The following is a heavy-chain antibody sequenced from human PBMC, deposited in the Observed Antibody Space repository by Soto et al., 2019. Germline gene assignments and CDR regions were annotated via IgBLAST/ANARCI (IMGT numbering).Heavy chain of an antibody. CDR3: ATVNVYYDSSGYYWDYFDY. CDR2: FDPEDGET. V-gene: IGHV1-24*01. D-gene: IGHD3-22*01. J-gene: IGHJ4*02. Sequence: EASVKVSCKVSGYTLTELSMHWVRQAPGKGLEWMGGFDPEDGETIYAQKFQGRVTMTEDTSTDTAYMELGSLRSEDTAVYYCATVNVYYDSSGYYWDYFDYWGQGTQVTVSS. CDR1: GYTLTELS.